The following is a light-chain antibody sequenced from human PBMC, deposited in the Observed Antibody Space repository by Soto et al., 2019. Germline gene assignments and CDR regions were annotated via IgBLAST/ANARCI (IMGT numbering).Light chain of an antibody. J-gene: IGKJ1*01. CDR2: DAS. CDR1: QSINKW. CDR3: QQYETYLKT. V-gene: IGKV1-5*01. Sequence: IQSTQSPSSLSAFLGDRGTLTWRASQSINKWLAWYQQKPGKAPKILIYDASSLESGVPSRFSGSGSGTEFTLTIRRVQPEDFATYYCQQYETYLKTFGQGTTVDIK.